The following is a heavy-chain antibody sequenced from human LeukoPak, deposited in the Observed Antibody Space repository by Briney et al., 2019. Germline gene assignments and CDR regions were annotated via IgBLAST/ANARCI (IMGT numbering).Heavy chain of an antibody. D-gene: IGHD6-13*01. CDR2: IIPIFGTA. V-gene: IGHV1-69*13. CDR3: AMGQQLVLDYYYGMDV. J-gene: IGHJ6*02. CDR1: GGTFSSYA. Sequence: ASVKVSCKASGGTFSSYAISWVRQAPGQGLEWMGGIIPIFGTANYAQKFQGRVTITADESTSTAYMELSSLRPEDTAVYYCAMGQQLVLDYYYGMDVWGQGTTVTVSS.